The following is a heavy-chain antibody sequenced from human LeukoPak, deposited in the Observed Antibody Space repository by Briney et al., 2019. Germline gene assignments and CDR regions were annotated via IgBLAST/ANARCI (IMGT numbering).Heavy chain of an antibody. V-gene: IGHV3-48*01. CDR1: GGSISSSS. J-gene: IGHJ4*02. D-gene: IGHD3-3*01. CDR2: ISSSSSTI. CDR3: ARRLLTIFGVVRGQAYDY. Sequence: PSETLSLTCTVSGGSISSSSYYWGWIRQAPGKGLEWVSYISSSSSTIYYADSVKGRFTISRDNAKNSLYLQMNSLRAEDTAVYYCARRLLTIFGVVRGQAYDYWGQGTLVTVSS.